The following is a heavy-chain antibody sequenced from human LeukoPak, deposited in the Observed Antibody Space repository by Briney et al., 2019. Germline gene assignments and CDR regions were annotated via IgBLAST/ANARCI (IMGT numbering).Heavy chain of an antibody. Sequence: GGSLRLSCAASGFMFAANWMSWVRQAPGKGLEWVANIKGDGSDEYYADSVRGRFTISRDNAKNSLYLQMNSLRVDDTAVYYCARQTDGDYDLGYWGQGTLVTVSS. D-gene: IGHD4-17*01. CDR1: GFMFAANW. J-gene: IGHJ4*02. CDR3: ARQTDGDYDLGY. V-gene: IGHV3-7*03. CDR2: IKGDGSDE.